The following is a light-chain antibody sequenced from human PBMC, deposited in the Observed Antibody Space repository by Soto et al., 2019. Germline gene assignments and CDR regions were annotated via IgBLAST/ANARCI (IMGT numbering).Light chain of an antibody. V-gene: IGLV2-14*01. CDR1: SSDVGGYNY. J-gene: IGLJ2*01. CDR2: DVS. CDR3: SSYTSSSTLEV. Sequence: QSALTQPASVSGSPGQSITISCTGTSSDVGGYNYVSWYQQHPGKAPKHMIYDVSNRPSGVSNRFSGSKSGNTASLTISGLQAEDEADYYCSSYTSSSTLEVFGGGTKLTVL.